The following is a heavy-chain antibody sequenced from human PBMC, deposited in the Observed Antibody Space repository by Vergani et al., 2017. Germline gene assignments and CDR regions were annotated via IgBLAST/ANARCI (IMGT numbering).Heavy chain of an antibody. CDR3: ARKQATHFDY. CDR1: GGSFSGYY. V-gene: IGHV4-34*01. CDR2: INHSGST. Sequence: QVQLQQWGAGLLKPSETLSLTCAVYGGSFSGYYWSWIRQPPGKGLEWIGEINHSGSTNYNPSLKSRVTISVDTSKNPFSPKLSSVTAADTAVYYCARKQATHFDYWGQGTLVTVSS. J-gene: IGHJ4*02. D-gene: IGHD2-15*01.